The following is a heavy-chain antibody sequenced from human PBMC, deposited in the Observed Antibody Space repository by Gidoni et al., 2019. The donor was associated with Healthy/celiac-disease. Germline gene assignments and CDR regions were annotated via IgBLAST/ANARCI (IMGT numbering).Heavy chain of an antibody. V-gene: IGHV5-51*01. CDR3: ARQRSGMNPYYYDYMDV. Sequence: EVQLVQSGAEVITPGESLKIYCKGSGYSFTSYWIGWVRQRPGNGLEWMGIIYPGDTDTRYSPSFQGQVTISADKSISTAYLQWSSLKASDTAMYYCARQRSGMNPYYYDYMDVWGKGTTVTVSS. CDR2: IYPGDTDT. CDR1: GYSFTSYW. J-gene: IGHJ6*03.